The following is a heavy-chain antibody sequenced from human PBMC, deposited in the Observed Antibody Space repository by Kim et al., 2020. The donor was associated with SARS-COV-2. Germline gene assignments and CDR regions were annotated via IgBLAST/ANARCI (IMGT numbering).Heavy chain of an antibody. V-gene: IGHV1-69*01. CDR3: ARDFPLYDFPSNWFDP. Sequence: KFQGRVTITADESTSTAYMELSSLRSEDTAVYYCARDFPLYDFPSNWFDPWGQGTLVTVSS. D-gene: IGHD3-3*01. J-gene: IGHJ5*02.